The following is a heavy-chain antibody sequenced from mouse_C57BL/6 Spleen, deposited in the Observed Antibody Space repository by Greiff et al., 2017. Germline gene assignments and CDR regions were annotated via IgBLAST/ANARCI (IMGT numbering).Heavy chain of an antibody. V-gene: IGHV1-26*01. D-gene: IGHD2-2*01. J-gene: IGHJ3*01. CDR3: ARDGYDPAWFAY. CDR1: GYPFTDYY. CDR2: INPNNGGT. Sequence: EVQLQQSGPELVKPGASVKISFKASGYPFTDYYMTWLKQSHGKSLEWIGDINPNNGGTSYNQKFKGKATLTVDKSSSTAYMERRSLTSEDSAVYYCARDGYDPAWFAYWGQGTLVTVSA.